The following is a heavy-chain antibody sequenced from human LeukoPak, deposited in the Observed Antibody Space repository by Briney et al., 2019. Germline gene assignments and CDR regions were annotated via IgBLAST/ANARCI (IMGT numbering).Heavy chain of an antibody. CDR1: GFTFSSYW. CDR2: VNPQGSGT. Sequence: GESLRLSCAASGFTFSSYWMHWVRQAPGKGLVWVSRVNPQGSGTSYTDSVRGRFPISRDNAKDALHLRIDNLRVEDTAVYYCARARWSSTGWFLGYWGQGTLVTVSS. J-gene: IGHJ4*02. CDR3: ARARWSSTGWFLGY. V-gene: IGHV3-74*01. D-gene: IGHD6-19*01.